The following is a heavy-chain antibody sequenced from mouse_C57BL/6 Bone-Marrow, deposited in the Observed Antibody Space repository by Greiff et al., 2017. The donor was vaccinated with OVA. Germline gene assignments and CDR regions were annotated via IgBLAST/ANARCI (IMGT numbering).Heavy chain of an antibody. V-gene: IGHV5-12*01. J-gene: IGHJ3*01. CDR3: ARQGAWFAY. CDR1: GFTFSDYY. CDR2: ISNGGGST. Sequence: VKLVESGGGLVQPGGSLKLSCAASGFTFSDYYMYWVRQTPEKRLEWVAYISNGGGSTYYPDTVKGRFTISRDNAKNTLYLQMSRLKSEDTAMYYCARQGAWFAYWGQGTLVTVSA.